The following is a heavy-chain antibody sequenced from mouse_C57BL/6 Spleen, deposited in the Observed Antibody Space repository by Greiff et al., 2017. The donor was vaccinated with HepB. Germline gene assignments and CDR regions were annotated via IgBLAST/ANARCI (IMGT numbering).Heavy chain of an antibody. CDR2: IWTGGGT. CDR3: ARYYYGSSYDWYFDV. Sequence: VKLVESGPGLVAPSQSLSITCTVSGFSLTSYAISWVRQPPGKGLEWLGVIWTGGGTNYNSALKSRLSISKDNSKSQVFLKTNSLQTDDTARYYCARYYYGSSYDWYFDVWGTGTTVTVSS. J-gene: IGHJ1*03. CDR1: GFSLTSYA. V-gene: IGHV2-9-1*01. D-gene: IGHD1-1*01.